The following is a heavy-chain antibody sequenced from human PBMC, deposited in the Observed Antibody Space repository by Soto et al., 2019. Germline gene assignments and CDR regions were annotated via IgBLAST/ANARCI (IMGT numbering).Heavy chain of an antibody. Sequence: EVQLVESGGGLVKPGGSLRLSCAASGFTFSNAWMNWVRQAPGKGLEWVGRIKSKTDGGTTDYAALVKGRFTISRDDSKNTRYLQMNSLKTEDTAVYSCTTDLYYYDSSDYWGQGTLVTVS. CDR2: IKSKTDGGTT. D-gene: IGHD3-22*01. V-gene: IGHV3-15*07. CDR3: TTDLYYYDSSDY. CDR1: GFTFSNAW. J-gene: IGHJ4*02.